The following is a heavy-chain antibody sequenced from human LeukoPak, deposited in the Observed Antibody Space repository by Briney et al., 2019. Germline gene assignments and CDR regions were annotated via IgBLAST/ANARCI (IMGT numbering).Heavy chain of an antibody. D-gene: IGHD2-2*01. J-gene: IGHJ4*02. CDR3: AEDIENYCSSTSCYSLVDY. Sequence: PGGSLRLSCAASGFTFSSYAMSWVRQAPGKGLEWVSAISGSGGSTYYADSVKGRFTISRDNSKNTLYLQMNSLRAEDTAVYYCAEDIENYCSSTSCYSLVDYWGQGTLVTVSS. CDR1: GFTFSSYA. V-gene: IGHV3-23*01. CDR2: ISGSGGST.